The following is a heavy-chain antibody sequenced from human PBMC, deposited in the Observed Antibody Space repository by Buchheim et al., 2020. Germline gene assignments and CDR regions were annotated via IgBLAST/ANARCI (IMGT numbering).Heavy chain of an antibody. J-gene: IGHJ4*02. Sequence: QVQLQQWGAGLLKPSETLSLTCAVYGGSFSGYYWSWIRQPPGKGLEWIGEINHSGSTNYNPSLKSRVTISVYTSKNQFSLKLSSVTAADTAVYYCARGRRRGNIVVVPAAMGGNYFDYWGQGTL. CDR2: INHSGST. CDR1: GGSFSGYY. V-gene: IGHV4-34*01. CDR3: ARGRRRGNIVVVPAAMGGNYFDY. D-gene: IGHD2-2*01.